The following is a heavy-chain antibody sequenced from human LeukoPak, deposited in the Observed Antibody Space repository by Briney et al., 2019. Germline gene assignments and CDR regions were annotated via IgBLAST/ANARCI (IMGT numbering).Heavy chain of an antibody. J-gene: IGHJ4*02. CDR2: INPSGGST. Sequence: ASVKVSCKASGYTFTSYYMHWVRQAPGQGLEWMGIINPSGGSTNYAEKFQGRVTMTRDTSTSTVYMQLSSLRSEDTAVYYCARSSGYISFDYWGQGTLVTVSS. CDR1: GYTFTSYY. D-gene: IGHD3-22*01. CDR3: ARSSGYISFDY. V-gene: IGHV1-46*01.